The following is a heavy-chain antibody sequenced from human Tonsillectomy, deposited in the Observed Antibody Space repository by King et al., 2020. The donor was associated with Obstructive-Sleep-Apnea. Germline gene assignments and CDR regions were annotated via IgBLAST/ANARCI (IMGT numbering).Heavy chain of an antibody. Sequence: VQLQESGPGLVKPSETLSLTCTVSGGSISSYYWSWIRQPPGKGLEWIGYIYYSGSTNYNPSLKSRVTISVDTSKNQFSLKLSSVTAADTAGYYCATSGCSYGPLDYWGQGTLVTVSS. V-gene: IGHV4-59*08. CDR2: IYYSGST. CDR3: ATSGCSYGPLDY. J-gene: IGHJ4*02. D-gene: IGHD5-18*01. CDR1: GGSISSYY.